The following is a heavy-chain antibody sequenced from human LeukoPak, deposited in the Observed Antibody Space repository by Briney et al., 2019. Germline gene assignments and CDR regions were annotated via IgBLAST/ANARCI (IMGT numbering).Heavy chain of an antibody. CDR3: TXXKTHRAIXXVRGXIITKELVYFDY. D-gene: IGHD3-10*01. Sequence: ASVKVSCKVSGYTLTGLSMHWVRQAPGKGLEWMGGFDPEDGETIYAQKFQGRVTMTEDTSTDTAYMEPSSLRSEDTAVVYWTXXKTHRAIXXVRGXIITKELVYFDYWGQGXLVTVXX. CDR2: FDPEDGET. J-gene: IGHJ4*02. CDR1: GYTLTGLS. V-gene: IGHV1-24*01.